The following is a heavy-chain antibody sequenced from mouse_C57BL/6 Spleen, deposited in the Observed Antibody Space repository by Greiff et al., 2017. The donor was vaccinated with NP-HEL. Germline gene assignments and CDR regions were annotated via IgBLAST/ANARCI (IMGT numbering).Heavy chain of an antibody. Sequence: DVHLVESGGGLVKPGGSLKLSCAASGFTFSSYAMSWVRQTPEKRLEWVATISDGGSYTYYPDNVKGRFTISRDNAKNNLYLQMSHLKSEDTAMYYCAREDNREYRYAMVYWGQGTSVTVSS. V-gene: IGHV5-4*01. CDR1: GFTFSSYA. CDR3: AREDNREYRYAMVY. J-gene: IGHJ4*01. D-gene: IGHD5-2*01. CDR2: ISDGGSYT.